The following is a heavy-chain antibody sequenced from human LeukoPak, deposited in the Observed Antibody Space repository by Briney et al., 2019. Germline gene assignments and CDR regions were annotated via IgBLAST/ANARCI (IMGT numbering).Heavy chain of an antibody. V-gene: IGHV3-9*01. CDR2: ISWNSGSI. J-gene: IGHJ4*02. CDR3: AKDLAAAYGGVDY. Sequence: PGGSLRLSCAASGSTFDDYAMHWVRQAPGKGLEWVSGISWNSGSIGYADSVKGRFTISRDNAKNSLYLQMNSLRAEDTALYYCAKDLAAAYGGVDYWGQGTLVTVSS. CDR1: GSTFDDYA. D-gene: IGHD6-13*01.